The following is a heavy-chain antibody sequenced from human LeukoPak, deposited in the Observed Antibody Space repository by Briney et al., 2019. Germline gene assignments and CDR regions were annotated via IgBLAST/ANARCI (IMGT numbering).Heavy chain of an antibody. CDR1: GFTFSDYY. Sequence: GGSLRLSCAASGFTFSDYYMSWIRQAPGKGLEWVSYISSSGSTIYYADSVKGRFTVSRDNAKNSLYLQMNSLRAEDTAVYYCARERYCSGGSCYALGYWGQGTLVTVSS. CDR3: ARERYCSGGSCYALGY. CDR2: ISSSGSTI. V-gene: IGHV3-11*01. J-gene: IGHJ4*02. D-gene: IGHD2-15*01.